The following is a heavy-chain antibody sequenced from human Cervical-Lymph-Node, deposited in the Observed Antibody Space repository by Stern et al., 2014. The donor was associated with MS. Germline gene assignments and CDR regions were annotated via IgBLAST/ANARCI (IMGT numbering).Heavy chain of an antibody. D-gene: IGHD3-16*01. Sequence: VQLEVSGGEVKQPGASVRGSCKASGYTFTTYGISWVRQAPGQGLEWMGWISGYNGDRKYAQKVEGRATMTTDTSTRTAYMELRSLRSDDTAIYYCARGLLGDYVFMYWGQGTLVTVSS. V-gene: IGHV1-18*01. J-gene: IGHJ4*02. CDR3: ARGLLGDYVFMY. CDR1: GYTFTTYG. CDR2: ISGYNGDR.